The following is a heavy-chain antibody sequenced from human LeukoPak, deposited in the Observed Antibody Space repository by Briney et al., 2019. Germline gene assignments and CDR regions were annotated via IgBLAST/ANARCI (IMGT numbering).Heavy chain of an antibody. CDR2: VDHTGST. CDR1: DDSITMYY. CDR3: ARGRVSSSTWYSTYYYFFYMDF. J-gene: IGHJ6*03. D-gene: IGHD4-11*01. V-gene: IGHV4-59*01. Sequence: PXXTLSLTCTVSDDSITMYYWTWIRQPPGKGLEWIGYVDHTGSTKFNPSLNGRVSISRDTSNNFFSLRLRSVTAADTAVYLCARGRVSSSTWYSTYYYFFYMDFWGKGTTVTVSS.